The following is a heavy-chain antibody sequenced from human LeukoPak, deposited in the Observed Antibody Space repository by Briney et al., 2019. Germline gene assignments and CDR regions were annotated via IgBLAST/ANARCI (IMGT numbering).Heavy chain of an antibody. CDR1: GFTFSNAW. CDR3: TTDPYLRNDYGDYEDFGY. Sequence: PGGSLRLSSAASGFTFSNAWMSWVRQAPGKGLEWVGRIKSKTDGGTTDYAAPVKGRFTISRDDSKNTLYLQMNSLKTEDTAVYYCTTDPYLRNDYGDYEDFGYWGQGTLVTVSS. V-gene: IGHV3-15*01. D-gene: IGHD4-17*01. J-gene: IGHJ4*02. CDR2: IKSKTDGGTT.